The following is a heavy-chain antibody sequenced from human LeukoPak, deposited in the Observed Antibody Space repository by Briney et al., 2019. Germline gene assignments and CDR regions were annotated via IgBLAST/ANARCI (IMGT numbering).Heavy chain of an antibody. D-gene: IGHD5-24*01. J-gene: IGHJ4*02. CDR2: INKDGSET. CDR3: TRDKGWQQFDS. CDR1: AFTFSDYW. V-gene: IGHV3-7*01. Sequence: GGSLRLSCAASAFTFSDYWMTWVRQAPGTGLERVANINKDGSETYYVDSVRGRFTISRDNAKNSVYLQMNSLRDGDTAVYYCTRDKGWQQFDSWGQGTLVTVSS.